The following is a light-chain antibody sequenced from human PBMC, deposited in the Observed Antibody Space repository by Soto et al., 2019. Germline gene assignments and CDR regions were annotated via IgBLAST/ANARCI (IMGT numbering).Light chain of an antibody. V-gene: IGLV2-23*01. Sequence: QSALTQPASVSGSPGQSIIISCTGTSSDVGSYNLVSWYQQHPGKVPKVMIYEGSKRPSGVSNRFSGSKSGNTASLTISGLQDEDEADYYCCSYAGGDVVFGGGTKLTVL. CDR1: SSDVGSYNL. J-gene: IGLJ2*01. CDR3: CSYAGGDVV. CDR2: EGS.